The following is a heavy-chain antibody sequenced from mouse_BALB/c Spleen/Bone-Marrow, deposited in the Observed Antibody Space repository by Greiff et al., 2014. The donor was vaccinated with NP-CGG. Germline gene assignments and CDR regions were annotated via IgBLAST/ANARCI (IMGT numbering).Heavy chain of an antibody. CDR2: ILPGSGTA. V-gene: IGHV1-9*01. Sequence: QVQLQQSGAELMKPGASVKISCKATGYTFSNYWIDWVKQRPGHGLEWIGEILPGSGTANYNEKFKGKATFTADTSSNTAYMQLSSLTPEDSALYYCARASVVPYYFDFWGQGTTLTVSS. CDR3: ARASVVPYYFDF. CDR1: GYTFSNYW. J-gene: IGHJ2*01. D-gene: IGHD1-1*01.